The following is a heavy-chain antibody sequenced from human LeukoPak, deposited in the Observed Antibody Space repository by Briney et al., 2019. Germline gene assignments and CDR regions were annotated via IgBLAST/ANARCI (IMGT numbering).Heavy chain of an antibody. CDR2: IIPILGIA. V-gene: IGHV1-69*04. CDR1: GGTFSSYA. Sequence: ASVKVSCKASGGTFSSYAISWVRQAPGQGLEWMGRIIPILGIANYAQKFQGRVTITADKSTSTAYMELSSLRSEDTAVYYCARAEGYSSSSLFDYWGQGTLVTVSS. J-gene: IGHJ4*02. CDR3: ARAEGYSSSSLFDY. D-gene: IGHD6-6*01.